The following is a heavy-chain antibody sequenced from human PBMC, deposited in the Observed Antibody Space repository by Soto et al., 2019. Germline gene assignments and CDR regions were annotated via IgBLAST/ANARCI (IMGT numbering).Heavy chain of an antibody. J-gene: IGHJ4*02. V-gene: IGHV4-39*01. CDR2: IYYSGST. CDR1: GGSISSSSYY. D-gene: IGHD3-22*01. CDR3: ARQLDYYDSSLPGGYFDY. Sequence: PSETLSLTCTVSGGSISSSSYYWGWIRQPPGKGLEWIGSIYYSGSTYYNPSLKSRATISVDTSKNQFSLKLSSVTAADTAVYYCARQLDYYDSSLPGGYFDYWGQGTLVTVSS.